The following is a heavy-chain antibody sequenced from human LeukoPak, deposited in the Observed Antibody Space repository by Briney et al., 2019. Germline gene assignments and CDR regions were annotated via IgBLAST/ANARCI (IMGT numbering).Heavy chain of an antibody. Sequence: PGGSLRLSCAASGFTFSSYAMHWVRQAPGKGLEWVAVISYDGSNKCYADSVKGRFTISRDNSKNTLYLQMNSLRAEDTAVYYCARDLLPYDFHDAFDIWGQGTMVTVSS. D-gene: IGHD3-3*01. V-gene: IGHV3-30-3*01. CDR2: ISYDGSNK. CDR3: ARDLLPYDFHDAFDI. CDR1: GFTFSSYA. J-gene: IGHJ3*02.